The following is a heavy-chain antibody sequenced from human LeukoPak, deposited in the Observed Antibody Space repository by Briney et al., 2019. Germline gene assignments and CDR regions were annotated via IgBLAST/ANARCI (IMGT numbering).Heavy chain of an antibody. J-gene: IGHJ6*02. CDR1: GGSISSSSYY. CDR3: ARRPVQARPYGMDV. V-gene: IGHV4-39*01. D-gene: IGHD1-1*01. CDR2: IYYSGST. Sequence: SETLSLTCTVSGGSISSSSYYWGWIRQPPGKGLEWIGSIYYSGSTYYNPSLKSRVTISVDTSKNQFSLKLSSVTAADTAVYYCARRPVQARPYGMDVWSQGTTVTGSS.